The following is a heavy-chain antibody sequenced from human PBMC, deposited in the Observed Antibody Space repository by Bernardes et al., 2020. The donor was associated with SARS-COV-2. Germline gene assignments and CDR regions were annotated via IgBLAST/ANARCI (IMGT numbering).Heavy chain of an antibody. D-gene: IGHD3-3*01. V-gene: IGHV1-2*02. Sequence: SVKVSCKASGYTFTDYYIHWVRQAPGQGLEWMGWINPNSGGTNYAQKFQGRVTVTRDTSISTAYMEMSRLKSDDTAVYYCARSSRVLRFFDYWDQGTLVTVSS. CDR1: GYTFTDYY. CDR3: ARSSRVLRFFDY. CDR2: INPNSGGT. J-gene: IGHJ4*02.